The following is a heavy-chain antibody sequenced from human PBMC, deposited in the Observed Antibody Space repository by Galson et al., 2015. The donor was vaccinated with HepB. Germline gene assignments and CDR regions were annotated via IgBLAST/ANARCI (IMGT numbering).Heavy chain of an antibody. CDR3: ARVESVRVAGPFDY. V-gene: IGHV6-1*01. Sequence: CAISEDSVSSNSAAWNWIRQSPSRGLEWLGRTYYRSKWYNDYAVSVKSRITINPDTSKNQFSLQLNSVTPEDTAVYYCARVESVRVAGPFDYWGQGTLVTVSS. CDR2: TYYRSKWYN. J-gene: IGHJ4*02. D-gene: IGHD6-19*01. CDR1: EDSVSSNSAA.